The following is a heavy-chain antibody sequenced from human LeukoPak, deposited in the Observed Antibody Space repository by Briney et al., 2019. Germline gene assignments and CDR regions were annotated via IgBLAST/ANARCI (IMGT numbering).Heavy chain of an antibody. J-gene: IGHJ6*02. CDR2: INHSGST. CDR1: GGSFSGYY. V-gene: IGHV4-34*01. D-gene: IGHD1-26*01. Sequence: SETLSLTCAVYGGSFSGYYWSWIRQPPGKGLEWIGEINHSGSTNYNPSLKSRVTISVDTSKNQFSLKLSSVTAADTAVYYCARATLDTHEGDSVYGMDVWGQGTTVTVSS. CDR3: ARATLDTHEGDSVYGMDV.